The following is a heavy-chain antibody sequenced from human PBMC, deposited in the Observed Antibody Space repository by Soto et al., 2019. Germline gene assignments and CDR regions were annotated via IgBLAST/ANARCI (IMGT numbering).Heavy chain of an antibody. V-gene: IGHV3-23*01. CDR3: AKLNDIYYFDY. CDR1: GFTFSSYG. Sequence: PGGSLRLSCAASGFTFSSYGMHWVRQAPGKGLEWVSVITGSGGSKYYADSVKGQFTISRDNSKNTLYLQMNSLRAEDTAVYYCAKLNDIYYFDYWGQGTLVTVSS. J-gene: IGHJ4*02. D-gene: IGHD3-9*01. CDR2: ITGSGGSK.